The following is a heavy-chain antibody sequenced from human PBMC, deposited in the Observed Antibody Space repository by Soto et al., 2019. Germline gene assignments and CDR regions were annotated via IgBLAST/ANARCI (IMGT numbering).Heavy chain of an antibody. CDR3: ARVLCSSTSCPYYYYGMDV. CDR2: IWYDGSNK. Sequence: PGGSLSLSCAASGFTFSSYGMHWVRQAPGKGLEWVAVIWYDGSNKYYADSVKGRFTISRDNSKNTLYLQMNSLRAEDTAVYYCARVLCSSTSCPYYYYGMDVWGQGTTVTVSS. D-gene: IGHD2-2*01. CDR1: GFTFSSYG. V-gene: IGHV3-33*01. J-gene: IGHJ6*02.